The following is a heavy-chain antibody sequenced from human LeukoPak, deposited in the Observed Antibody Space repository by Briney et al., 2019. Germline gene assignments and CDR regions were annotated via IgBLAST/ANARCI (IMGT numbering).Heavy chain of an antibody. J-gene: IGHJ4*02. D-gene: IGHD6-19*01. CDR1: GFTFSSYA. CDR2: ISGSDYST. Sequence: GGSLRLSCAASGFTFSSYAMTWVRQASGKGLEWVSTISGSDYSTYYADSVKGRFTISRDNSKNTLYLQMNSLRAEDTAVYYCARGSGNLDFWGQGTLVTVSS. CDR3: ARGSGNLDF. V-gene: IGHV3-23*01.